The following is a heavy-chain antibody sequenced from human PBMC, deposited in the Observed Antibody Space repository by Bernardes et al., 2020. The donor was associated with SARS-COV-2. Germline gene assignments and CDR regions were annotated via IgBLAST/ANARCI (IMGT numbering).Heavy chain of an antibody. D-gene: IGHD6-13*01. CDR3: ARDLAAAGENDDY. V-gene: IGHV3-33*01. CDR2: IWYDGSNK. Sequence: GGSLRLSCAASGFTFSSYGMHWVRQAPGKGLEWVAVIWYDGSNKYYADSVKGRFTISRDNSKNTLYLQMNSLRAEDTAVYYCARDLAAAGENDDYWGQGTLVTGSS. CDR1: GFTFSSYG. J-gene: IGHJ4*02.